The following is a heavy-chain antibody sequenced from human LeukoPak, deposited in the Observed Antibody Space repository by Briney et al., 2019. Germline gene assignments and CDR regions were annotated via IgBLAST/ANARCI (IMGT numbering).Heavy chain of an antibody. CDR2: IYTSGST. CDR3: AREDTMVRGTRGVNYYYYYYMDV. Sequence: SETLSLTCTVSGGSISSYYWSWIRQPAGKGLEWIGRIYTSGSTNYNPSLKSRVTMSVDASKNQFSLKLSSVTAADTAVYYCAREDTMVRGTRGVNYYYYYYMDVRGKGTTVTISS. D-gene: IGHD3-10*01. CDR1: GGSISSYY. J-gene: IGHJ6*03. V-gene: IGHV4-4*07.